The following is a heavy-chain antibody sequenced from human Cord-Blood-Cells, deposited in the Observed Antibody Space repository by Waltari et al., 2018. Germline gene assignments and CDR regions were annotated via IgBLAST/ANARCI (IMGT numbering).Heavy chain of an antibody. CDR2: INSDGSST. CDR3: ARDGRVRDAFDI. V-gene: IGHV3-74*01. J-gene: IGHJ3*02. CDR1: GFPFSSYW. Sequence: EVQLVESGGGLVQPGGSLRLSCAASGFPFSSYWMHWFRQAPGKGLVWVSRINSDGSSTSYADSVKGRFTISRDNAKNTLYLQMNSLRAEDTAVYYCARDGRVRDAFDIWGQGTMVTVSS. D-gene: IGHD2-15*01.